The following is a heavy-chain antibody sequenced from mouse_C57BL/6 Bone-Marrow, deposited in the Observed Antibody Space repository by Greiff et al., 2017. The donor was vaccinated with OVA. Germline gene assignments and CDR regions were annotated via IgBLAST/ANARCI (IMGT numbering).Heavy chain of an antibody. D-gene: IGHD3-2*02. CDR3: TRSVDSSGPYYFDY. Sequence: VHVKQSGTVLARPGASVKMSCKTSGYTFTSYWMHWVKQRPGQGLEWIGAIYPGNSDTSYNQKFKGKAKLTAVTSASTAYMELSSLTNEDSAVYYCTRSVDSSGPYYFDYWGQGTTLTVSS. J-gene: IGHJ2*01. V-gene: IGHV1-5*01. CDR2: IYPGNSDT. CDR1: GYTFTSYW.